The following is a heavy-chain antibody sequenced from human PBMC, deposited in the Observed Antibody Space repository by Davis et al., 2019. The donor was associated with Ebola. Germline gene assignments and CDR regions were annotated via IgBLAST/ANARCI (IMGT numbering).Heavy chain of an antibody. D-gene: IGHD6-19*01. CDR2: ISDSSTTI. CDR1: GFTFSAYS. Sequence: GESLKISCAASGFTFSAYSMNWVRQAPGKGLEWVSYISDSSTTIYYADSVKGRFTISRDNAKNSLYLQMNSLRDEDTAVYYCARDGIAVAGTALLYYYYGMDVWGKGTTVTVSS. J-gene: IGHJ6*04. V-gene: IGHV3-48*02. CDR3: ARDGIAVAGTALLYYYYGMDV.